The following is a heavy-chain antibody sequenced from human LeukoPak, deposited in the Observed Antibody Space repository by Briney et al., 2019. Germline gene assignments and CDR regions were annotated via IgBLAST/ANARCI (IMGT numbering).Heavy chain of an antibody. CDR2: FDPNKDEA. Sequence: ASVKVSCKVSGDTLMDLSIHWVRQAPGKGLEWMGGFDPNKDEAIFAQKFQGRVTMTTDTSTSTAYMELRSLRSDDTAVYYCATARKYDFWSGYYQGDAFDIWGQGTMVTVSS. CDR1: GDTLMDLS. J-gene: IGHJ3*02. CDR3: ATARKYDFWSGYYQGDAFDI. D-gene: IGHD3-3*01. V-gene: IGHV1-24*01.